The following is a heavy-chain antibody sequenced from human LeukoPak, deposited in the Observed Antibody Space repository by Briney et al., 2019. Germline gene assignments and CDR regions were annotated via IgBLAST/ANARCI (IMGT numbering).Heavy chain of an antibody. CDR1: GGSISSYS. J-gene: IGHJ3*02. V-gene: IGHV4-59*01. Sequence: SETLSLTCTVSGGSISSYSWSWIRQPPGKGLEWIGYIYYSGSTNYNPSLKSRVTISVDTSKNQFSLKLSSVTAADTAVYYCARVRGDQDAFDIWGQGTMVTVSS. CDR3: ARVRGDQDAFDI. CDR2: IYYSGST. D-gene: IGHD3-10*01.